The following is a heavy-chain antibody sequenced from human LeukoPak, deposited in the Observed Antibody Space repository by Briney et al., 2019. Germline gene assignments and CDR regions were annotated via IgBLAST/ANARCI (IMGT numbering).Heavy chain of an antibody. CDR2: IYYSGST. CDR1: VGSLSSYY. V-gene: IGHV4-59*01. CDR3: AAGLYCTSTSCYYGMDV. D-gene: IGHD2-2*01. Sequence: SETLSLTCTVSVGSLSSYYWSWIRQPPGKGREWIGYIYYSGSTNYNPSLKSRVTISVDTSKNQFSLKLSSVTAADTAVYYCAAGLYCTSTSCYYGMDVWGQGTTVTVSS. J-gene: IGHJ6*02.